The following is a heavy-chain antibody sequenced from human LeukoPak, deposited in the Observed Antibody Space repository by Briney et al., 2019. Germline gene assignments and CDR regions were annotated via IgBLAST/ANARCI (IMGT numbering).Heavy chain of an antibody. CDR1: GFTFSSYA. V-gene: IGHV3-23*01. CDR3: ASTYDFWSGYLDY. Sequence: GGSLRLSCAASGFTFSSYAMSWVRQAPGKGLEWVSAISGSGGSTYYADSVKGRFTISRDNSKNTLYLQTNSLRAEDTAVYYCASTYDFWSGYLDYWGQGTLVTVSS. CDR2: ISGSGGST. J-gene: IGHJ4*02. D-gene: IGHD3-3*01.